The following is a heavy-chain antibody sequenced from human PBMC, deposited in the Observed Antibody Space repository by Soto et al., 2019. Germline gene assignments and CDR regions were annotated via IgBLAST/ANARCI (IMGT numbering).Heavy chain of an antibody. D-gene: IGHD3-3*01. J-gene: IGHJ4*02. Sequence: SETLSLTCTVSGGSISSSSYYWGWIRQPPGKGLEWIGSIYYSGSTYYNPSLKSRVTISVDTSKNQFSLKLSSVTAADTAVYYCASCPNLIYDFWSGYPKGQYYFDYWGQGTLVTVSS. CDR2: IYYSGST. V-gene: IGHV4-39*01. CDR3: ASCPNLIYDFWSGYPKGQYYFDY. CDR1: GGSISSSSYY.